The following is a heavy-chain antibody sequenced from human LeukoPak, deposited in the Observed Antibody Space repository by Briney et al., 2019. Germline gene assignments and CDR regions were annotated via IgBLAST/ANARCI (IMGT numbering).Heavy chain of an antibody. CDR2: IYYSGST. CDR1: GGSISSSSYY. Sequence: SETLSLTCTVSGGSISSSSYYWSWIRQPPGKGLEWIGSIYYSGSTYYNPSLKSRVTISVDTSKNQFSLKLSSVTAADTAVYYCARGRVSSSTWYSTYYYYFYMDVWGKGTTVTVSS. CDR3: ARGRVSSSTWYSTYYYYFYMDV. D-gene: IGHD4-11*01. J-gene: IGHJ6*03. V-gene: IGHV4-39*07.